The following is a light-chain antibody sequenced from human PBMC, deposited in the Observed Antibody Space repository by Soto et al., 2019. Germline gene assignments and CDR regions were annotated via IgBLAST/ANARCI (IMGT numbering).Light chain of an antibody. CDR1: SSDVGGYNY. CDR2: DVS. V-gene: IGLV2-14*01. Sequence: QSVLTQPASVSGSPGQSITISCTGTSSDVGGYNYVSWYQQHPGEAPKLLIYDVSNRPSGVSNRFSGSKSGNTASLTISGLQAEDEADYYCSSYRSSSTVYVFGTGTKLNRP. J-gene: IGLJ1*01. CDR3: SSYRSSSTVYV.